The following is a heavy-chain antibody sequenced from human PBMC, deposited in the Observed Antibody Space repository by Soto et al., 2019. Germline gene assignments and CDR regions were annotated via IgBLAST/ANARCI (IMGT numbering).Heavy chain of an antibody. Sequence: QVQLVQSGAELRKPGSSVKVSCKASGGTFSDFTINWVRQAPGQRLEWMGGIIPIFDTANYAEKFQGRVTITADESTSTSCMGVSSLRSEDTAVYYCARNGAQTGYSYGMDVWGQGTMVTVSS. CDR3: ARNGAQTGYSYGMDV. CDR2: IIPIFDTA. V-gene: IGHV1-69*01. CDR1: GGTFSDFT. J-gene: IGHJ6*02. D-gene: IGHD1-26*01.